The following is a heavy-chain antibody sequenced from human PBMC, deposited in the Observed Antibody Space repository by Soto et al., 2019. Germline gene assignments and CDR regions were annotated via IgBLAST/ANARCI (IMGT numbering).Heavy chain of an antibody. CDR3: ARSGYSFGSYWYFDL. Sequence: QPQLLESGSGLVKPSQTLSLTCVYSGGSISSGGYSWSWIRQPPGKGLEWIGYIYHGGSTSYNPSLKRRVSISVDRSKNQFSLRLPSVTAADTAVYYCARSGYSFGSYWYFDLWGRGTLVSVSS. J-gene: IGHJ2*01. D-gene: IGHD5-18*01. CDR1: GGSISSGGYS. V-gene: IGHV4-30-2*01. CDR2: IYHGGST.